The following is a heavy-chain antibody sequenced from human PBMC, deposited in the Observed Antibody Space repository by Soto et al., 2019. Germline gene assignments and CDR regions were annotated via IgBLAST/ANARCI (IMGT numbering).Heavy chain of an antibody. CDR1: GFTFSSYW. V-gene: IGHV3-7*03. D-gene: IGHD7-27*01. Sequence: GGSLRLSCAASGFTFSSYWMSWVRQAPGKGLEWVANIKQDGSEKYYVDSVKGGFTISRDNAKNSLYLQMNSLRAEDPVVYYCASWGNDAFDLWGQGTMVTVSS. CDR3: ASWGNDAFDL. CDR2: IKQDGSEK. J-gene: IGHJ3*01.